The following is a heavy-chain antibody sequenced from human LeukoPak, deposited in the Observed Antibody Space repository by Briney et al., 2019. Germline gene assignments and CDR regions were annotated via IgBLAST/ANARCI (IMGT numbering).Heavy chain of an antibody. CDR1: GYSIVNGYY. CDR2: TYHSGST. J-gene: IGHJ4*02. D-gene: IGHD2-8*01. V-gene: IGHV4-38-2*01. Sequence: PPETLSPTCAVSGYSIVNGYYWGWIRQPPGKGLEWIGNTYHSGSTSYNPSLKSRVSISVDTSKNQFSLKLNSETAADTAVYYCARATNRYCTNGICYDFDYWGQGTLVTVSS. CDR3: ARATNRYCTNGICYDFDY.